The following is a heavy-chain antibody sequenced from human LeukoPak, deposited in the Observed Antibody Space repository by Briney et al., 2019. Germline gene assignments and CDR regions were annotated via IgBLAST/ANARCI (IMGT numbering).Heavy chain of an antibody. CDR1: GGTFSSYA. J-gene: IGHJ6*03. D-gene: IGHD3-16*02. CDR2: IIPIFGTA. Sequence: SVKVSCKASGGTFSSYALSWVRQAPGQGLEWMGGIIPIFGTANYAQKFQGRVTITTDESTSTAYMELSSLRSEDTAVYYCAGGVIVTFYYYYMDVWGKGTTVTVSS. CDR3: AGGVIVTFYYYYMDV. V-gene: IGHV1-69*05.